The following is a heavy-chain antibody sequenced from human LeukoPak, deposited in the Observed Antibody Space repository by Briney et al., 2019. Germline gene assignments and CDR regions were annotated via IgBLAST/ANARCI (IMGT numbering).Heavy chain of an antibody. CDR3: ARGGGYYDRSAKYFIRPPEY. CDR1: GYTFTSYD. Sequence: GASVKVSCKASGYTFTSYDINLVRQATGQGLEWMGWMNPNSCNTGYAQKFQGRVTMTRNNSISTAYMELSSLRSEDTAVYYCARGGGYYDRSAKYFIRPPEYWGQGTLVTVSS. V-gene: IGHV1-8*01. CDR2: MNPNSCNT. D-gene: IGHD3-22*01. J-gene: IGHJ4*02.